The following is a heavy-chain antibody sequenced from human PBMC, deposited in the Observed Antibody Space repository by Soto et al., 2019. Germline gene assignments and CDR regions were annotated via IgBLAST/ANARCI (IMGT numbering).Heavy chain of an antibody. D-gene: IGHD1-26*01. V-gene: IGHV3-15*07. CDR3: TTGDSSTFYGMDV. CDR1: GFTFSNAW. Sequence: GGSLRLSCAASGFTFSNAWMNWVRQAPGKGLEWVGRIKSKTDGGTTDYAAPVKGRFTISRDDSKNTLYLQMNSLKTEDTAVYYCTTGDSSTFYGMDVWGQGTTVTVSS. CDR2: IKSKTDGGTT. J-gene: IGHJ6*02.